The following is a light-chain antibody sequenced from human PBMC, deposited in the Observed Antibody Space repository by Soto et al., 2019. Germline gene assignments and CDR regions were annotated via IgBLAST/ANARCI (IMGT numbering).Light chain of an antibody. Sequence: EILFTQSPDTLSLSPGERATLSCRASQTIDNTLAWYQQKPGQAPRLLFYGASTRATGLPARFSGSGSGTDFTLTISSLEPEDFAVYYCQQRSNWPPITFGQGTRLEI. V-gene: IGKV3-11*01. CDR2: GAS. J-gene: IGKJ5*01. CDR1: QTIDNT. CDR3: QQRSNWPPIT.